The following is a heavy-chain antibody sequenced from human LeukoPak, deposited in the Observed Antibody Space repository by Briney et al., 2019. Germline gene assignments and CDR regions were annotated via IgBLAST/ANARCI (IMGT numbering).Heavy chain of an antibody. CDR2: IGAGGTFT. J-gene: IGHJ4*02. Sequence: GGSLRLSCTASGFTFSSYAMNWVRQAPGKGLEWVSGIGAGGTFTYYADSVKGRFTIFRDNSRNTLYLQMNSLRADDTAVYYCAKDLDSTTYGYYFHYWGQGTLVTVSS. V-gene: IGHV3-23*01. D-gene: IGHD4-17*01. CDR1: GFTFSSYA. CDR3: AKDLDSTTYGYYFHY.